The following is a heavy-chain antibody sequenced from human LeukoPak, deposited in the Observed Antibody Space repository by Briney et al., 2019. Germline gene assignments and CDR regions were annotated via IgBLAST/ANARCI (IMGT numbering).Heavy chain of an antibody. V-gene: IGHV4-59*08. CDR2: IYYSGST. J-gene: IGHJ3*02. CDR1: GGSISSYY. CDR3: ARHYDYVWGTPAGYGAFDI. D-gene: IGHD3-16*01. Sequence: SETLSLTCTVSGGSISSYYWSWIRQPPGKGLEWIGYIYYSGSTNYNPSLKSRVTISVDTSKNQFSLKLSSVTAADTAVYYCARHYDYVWGTPAGYGAFDIWGQGTMVTVSS.